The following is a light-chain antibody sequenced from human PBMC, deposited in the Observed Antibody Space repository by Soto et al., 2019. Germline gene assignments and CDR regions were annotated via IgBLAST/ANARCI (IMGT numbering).Light chain of an antibody. CDR2: DAS. V-gene: IGKV3-15*01. CDR1: QAISNN. Sequence: RVMPQSPVTLSVSPGERVTLSCRASQAISNNLAWYQQKPGQAPRLLIFDASTRATGIPARFSGSGSGTEFTLTISSLQSEDVAVYYCQQANDWPPTFGQGTRV. J-gene: IGKJ1*01. CDR3: QQANDWPPT.